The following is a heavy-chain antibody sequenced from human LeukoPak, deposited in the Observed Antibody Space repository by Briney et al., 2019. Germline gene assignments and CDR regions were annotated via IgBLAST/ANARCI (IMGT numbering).Heavy chain of an antibody. CDR3: AKDKGSGSLDGMDV. CDR2: ISSGSDYI. Sequence: GGSLRLSCAASGFSSYSLNWVRQAPGKGLEWVSSISSGSDYIYYADSVKGRFTISRDNSKNSLYLQMNSLRAEDTAVYYCAKDKGSGSLDGMDVWGQGTTVTVSS. J-gene: IGHJ6*02. V-gene: IGHV3-21*04. D-gene: IGHD3-10*01. CDR1: GFSSYS.